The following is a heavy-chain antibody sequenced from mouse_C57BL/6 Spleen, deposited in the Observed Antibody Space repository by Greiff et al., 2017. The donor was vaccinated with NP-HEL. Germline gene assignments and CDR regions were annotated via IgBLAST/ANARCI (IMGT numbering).Heavy chain of an antibody. Sequence: QVQLQQSGAELVRPGASVTLSCKASGYTFTDYEMHWVKQTPVHGLEWIGAIDPETGGTAYNQKFKGKAILTADKSSSTAYMELRSLTSEDSAVYYWTRNYGSSLYAMDYWGQGTSVTVSS. V-gene: IGHV1-15*01. CDR3: TRNYGSSLYAMDY. CDR2: IDPETGGT. D-gene: IGHD1-1*01. CDR1: GYTFTDYE. J-gene: IGHJ4*01.